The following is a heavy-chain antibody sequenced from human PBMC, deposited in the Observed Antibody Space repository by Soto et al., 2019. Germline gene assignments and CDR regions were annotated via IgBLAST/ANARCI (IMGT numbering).Heavy chain of an antibody. V-gene: IGHV1-69*13. CDR2: IIPIFGTA. Sequence: GASVKVSCKASGGTFSSYAISWVRQAPGQGLEWMGGIIPIFGTANYAQKFQGRVTMTADESTSTAYMELSSLRTEDTAVYYCATDRYCSGGSCTRANYYGMDVWGQGTTVTVSS. D-gene: IGHD2-15*01. CDR1: GGTFSSYA. CDR3: ATDRYCSGGSCTRANYYGMDV. J-gene: IGHJ6*02.